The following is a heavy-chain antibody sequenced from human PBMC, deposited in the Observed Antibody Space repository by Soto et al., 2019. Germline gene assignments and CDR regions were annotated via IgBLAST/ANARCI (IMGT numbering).Heavy chain of an antibody. V-gene: IGHV4-31*03. CDR1: GGSISSGGYY. CDR2: IYYSGST. CDR3: ARGYSYGTNWFDP. Sequence: SETLSLTCTVSGGSISSGGYYWSWIRQHPGKGLEWIGYIYYSGSTYYNPSLKSRVTISVDTSKNQFSLKLSSVTAADTAVYYCARGYSYGTNWFDPWGQGTLVTVSS. D-gene: IGHD5-18*01. J-gene: IGHJ5*02.